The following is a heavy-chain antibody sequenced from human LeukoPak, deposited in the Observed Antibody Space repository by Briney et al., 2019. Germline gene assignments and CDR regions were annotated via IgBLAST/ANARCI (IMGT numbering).Heavy chain of an antibody. CDR2: ISNNGGYT. CDR1: GFTFSSSA. CDR3: AKQLGYCSDGSCYFPY. V-gene: IGHV3-23*01. J-gene: IGHJ4*02. Sequence: GGSLRLPCAASGFTFSSSAMSWVRQAPGKGLEWVSAISNNGGYTYYADSVQGRFTISRDNSKSTLCLQMNSLRAEDTAVCYCAKQLGYCSDGSCYFPYWGQGTLVTVSS. D-gene: IGHD2-15*01.